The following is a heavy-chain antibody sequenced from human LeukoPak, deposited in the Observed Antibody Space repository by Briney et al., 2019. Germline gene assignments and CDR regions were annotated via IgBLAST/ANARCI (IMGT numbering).Heavy chain of an antibody. CDR2: ISGDGVST. J-gene: IGHJ4*02. V-gene: IGHV3-43*02. CDR3: ARESGKFDY. Sequence: QHGGSLRLSCVASGLPIGDFAMHWVRQALGQGLEWVSLISGDGVSTFFADSVKGRFSISRDNSKNSLFLEMSSLRTEDTAMYYCARESGKFDYWGQGALV. CDR1: GLPIGDFA.